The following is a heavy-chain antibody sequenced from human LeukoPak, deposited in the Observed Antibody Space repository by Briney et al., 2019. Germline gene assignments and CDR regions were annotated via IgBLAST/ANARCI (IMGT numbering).Heavy chain of an antibody. V-gene: IGHV3-23*01. Sequence: PGGSLRLSCAASGFTFSSYAMSWVRQAPGKGLEWVSAISGSGGSTYYADSVKGRFTISRDNSKNTLYLQMNSLRAEDTAVYYCAGWQADGSGSYYPPEGSNWFDLWGQGTLVTVSS. CDR3: AGWQADGSGSYYPPEGSNWFDL. CDR1: GFTFSSYA. J-gene: IGHJ5*02. D-gene: IGHD3-10*01. CDR2: ISGSGGST.